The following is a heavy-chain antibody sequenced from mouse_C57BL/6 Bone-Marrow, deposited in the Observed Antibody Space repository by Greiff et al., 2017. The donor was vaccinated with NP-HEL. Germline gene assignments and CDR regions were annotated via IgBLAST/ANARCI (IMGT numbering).Heavy chain of an antibody. J-gene: IGHJ1*03. D-gene: IGHD2-3*01. CDR3: ARPLIYDGYSVFDV. Sequence: EVQVVESGGDLVKPGGSLKLSCAASGFTFSSYGMSWVRQTPDKRLEWVATISSGGSYTYYPDSVKGRFTISRDNAKNTLYLQMSSLKSEDTAMYYCARPLIYDGYSVFDVWGTGTTVTVSS. CDR2: ISSGGSYT. CDR1: GFTFSSYG. V-gene: IGHV5-6*01.